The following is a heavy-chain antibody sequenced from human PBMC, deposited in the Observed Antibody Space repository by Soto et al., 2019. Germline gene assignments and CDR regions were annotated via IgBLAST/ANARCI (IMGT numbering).Heavy chain of an antibody. V-gene: IGHV2-70*11. CDR1: GFSLSSSGMC. CDR3: ARADRNYYYYIDV. Sequence: SGPTLVNPTQTLTLTCTFSGFSLSSSGMCVTWVRQPPGKALEWLARIDWDDDKYYNTSLMTRLSISKDTSKNQVVLTMTSMDPVDTATYYCARADRNYYYYIDVWGKGTTVTVSS. J-gene: IGHJ6*03. CDR2: IDWDDDK.